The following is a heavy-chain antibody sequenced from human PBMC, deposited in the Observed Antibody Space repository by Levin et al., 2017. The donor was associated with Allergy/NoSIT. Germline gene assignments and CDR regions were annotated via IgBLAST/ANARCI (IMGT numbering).Heavy chain of an antibody. J-gene: IGHJ4*02. CDR1: GFTFSSYA. D-gene: IGHD1-14*01. V-gene: IGHV3-23*01. CDR3: AKKGGTGTNYYFDY. CDR2: FSGSGGTT. Sequence: GASVKVSCVASGFTFSSYAMSWVRQAPGKGLEWLSIFSGSGGTTSYADSVKGRFTISRDNSKNTLFLQMNSLRAEDTAVYYCAKKGGTGTNYYFDYWGQGTLVTVSS.